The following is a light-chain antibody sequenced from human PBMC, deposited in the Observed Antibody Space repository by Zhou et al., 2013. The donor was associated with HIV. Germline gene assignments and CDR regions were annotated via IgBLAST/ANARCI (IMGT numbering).Light chain of an antibody. J-gene: IGKJ2*01. V-gene: IGKV1-39*01. CDR3: QQSYITRYT. Sequence: DIQMTQSPSSLSTSVGDRVTITCRASQSISNYLNWYQQKPGKAPKLLIYAASSLQSGVPSRFSGSGSGTDFTLTISSLQPEDFATYYCQQSYITRYTFGQGTKLEIK. CDR1: QSISNY. CDR2: AAS.